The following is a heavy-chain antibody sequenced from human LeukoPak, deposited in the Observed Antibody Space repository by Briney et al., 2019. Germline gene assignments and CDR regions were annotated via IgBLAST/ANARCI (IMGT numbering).Heavy chain of an antibody. CDR2: IYNSGST. Sequence: PSETLSLTCSVSGGSISSSTYYWGWIRQPPGKGLEWIVNIYNSGSTYYNPSLKSRVTISVDTSKNQFSLKLSSVTAADAAVCYCARQAYSSNLGWFDPWGQGTLVTVSS. V-gene: IGHV4-39*01. CDR1: GGSISSSTYY. CDR3: ARQAYSSNLGWFDP. J-gene: IGHJ5*02. D-gene: IGHD6-13*01.